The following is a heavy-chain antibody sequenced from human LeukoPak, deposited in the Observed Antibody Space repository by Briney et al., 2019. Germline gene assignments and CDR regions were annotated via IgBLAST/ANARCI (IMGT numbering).Heavy chain of an antibody. CDR2: VGSDGVNT. CDR3: AKGLAAGSQYFDY. D-gene: IGHD6-25*01. CDR1: GFSFSTYG. Sequence: PGGSLLLSCAASGFSFSTYGMSWVRQAPGKGLEWVSAVGSDGVNTAYADSVKGRFTISRDNSKNTLFLQLNSLRVEDTAVYYCAKGLAAGSQYFDYWGQGTLVTVSS. J-gene: IGHJ4*02. V-gene: IGHV3-23*01.